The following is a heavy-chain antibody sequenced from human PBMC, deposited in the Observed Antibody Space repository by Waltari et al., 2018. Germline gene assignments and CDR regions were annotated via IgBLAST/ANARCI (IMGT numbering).Heavy chain of an antibody. D-gene: IGHD3-3*01. Sequence: EVQLVESGGGLVKPGGSLRLSCAASGFSFGSYSMHWVRQAPGKGLEWVSSISSGSGYIYYTDAGKGRFTISRDNAKNSLYLQMGSLRAEDTAVYYCVRDESDFLDYWGQGTLVTVSS. J-gene: IGHJ4*02. V-gene: IGHV3-21*01. CDR1: GFSFGSYS. CDR2: ISSGSGYI. CDR3: VRDESDFLDY.